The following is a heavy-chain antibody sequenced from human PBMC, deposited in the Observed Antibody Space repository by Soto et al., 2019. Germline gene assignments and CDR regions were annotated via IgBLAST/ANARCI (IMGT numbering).Heavy chain of an antibody. CDR3: ASFGGYGDYEGGHAFDI. Sequence: QVQLVQSGAEVKKPGSSVKVSCKASGGTFSSYTISWVRQAPGQGLEWMGRIIPILGIANYAQKFQGRVTLTAXRSRSXXYMELSSVRSEDTAVYYCASFGGYGDYEGGHAFDIWGQGTMVTVSS. D-gene: IGHD4-17*01. V-gene: IGHV1-69*02. CDR2: IIPILGIA. CDR1: GGTFSSYT. J-gene: IGHJ3*02.